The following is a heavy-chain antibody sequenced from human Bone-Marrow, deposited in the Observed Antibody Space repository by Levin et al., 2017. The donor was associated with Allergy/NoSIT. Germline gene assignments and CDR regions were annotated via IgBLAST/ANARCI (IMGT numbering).Heavy chain of an antibody. CDR1: GFTFSTFA. CDR3: AVKSRVEY. V-gene: IGHV3-23*01. D-gene: IGHD2/OR15-2a*01. CDR2: ITNTGATS. Sequence: GGSLRLSCITSGFTFSTFAMTWVRQAPGKGLQWVSTITNTGATSYYADSVKGRFTISRDNSKNTLFLEMTSLRVEDTAIYYCAVKSRVEYWGLGTLVTVSA. J-gene: IGHJ4*02.